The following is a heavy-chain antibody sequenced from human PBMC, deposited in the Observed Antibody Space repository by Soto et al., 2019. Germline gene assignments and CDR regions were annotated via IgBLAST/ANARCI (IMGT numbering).Heavy chain of an antibody. D-gene: IGHD6-13*01. CDR2: IYYSGST. V-gene: IGHV4-59*01. J-gene: IGHJ5*02. Sequence: KTSETLSLTCTVSGGSISSYYWSWIRQPPGKGLEWIGYIYYSGSTNYNPSLKSRVTISVDTSKNQFSLKLSSVTAADTAVYYCASFEQQLGWFDPWGQGTLVTVSS. CDR1: GGSISSYY. CDR3: ASFEQQLGWFDP.